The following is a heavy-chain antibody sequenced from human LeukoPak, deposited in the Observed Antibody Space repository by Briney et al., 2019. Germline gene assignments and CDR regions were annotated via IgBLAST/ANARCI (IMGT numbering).Heavy chain of an antibody. V-gene: IGHV3-21*01. J-gene: IGHJ5*02. Sequence: PGGSLRLSCAVSGFTFNSHGMSWVRQAPGKGLEWVSSIESSSRFIYYADSVKGRFTISRDNAKNSLRLQMNSLRAEDTAVYYCARDSDAWSNWFDTWGQGTLVTVSS. D-gene: IGHD1-26*01. CDR1: GFTFNSHG. CDR3: ARDSDAWSNWFDT. CDR2: IESSSRFI.